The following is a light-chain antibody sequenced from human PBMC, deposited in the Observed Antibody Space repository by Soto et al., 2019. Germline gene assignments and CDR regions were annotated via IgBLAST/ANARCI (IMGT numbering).Light chain of an antibody. V-gene: IGLV1-44*01. CDR1: SSNIGSNT. CDR2: SNN. CDR3: TAWDDRLNGYV. J-gene: IGLJ1*01. Sequence: SGLSQPPSASGTPWQRVTISCSGSSSNIGSNTVNWYQQLPGTAPKLLIYSNNQRPSGVPDRFSGSKSGTSASLAISGLQSEDEADYYCTAWDDRLNGYVFSTGPEVTAL.